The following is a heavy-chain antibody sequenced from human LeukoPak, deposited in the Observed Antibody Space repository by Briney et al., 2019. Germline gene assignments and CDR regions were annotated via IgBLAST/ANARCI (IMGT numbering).Heavy chain of an antibody. CDR1: GGSISSSSYY. D-gene: IGHD4-17*01. Sequence: PSETLSLTCTVSGGSISSSSYYWGWIRQPPGKGLEWIGSIYYSGSIYYNPSLMSRVTISVDTSKNQFFLKLSSVTAADTAVYYCARQGDYGDYVRYWGQGTLVTGSS. CDR2: IYYSGSI. V-gene: IGHV4-39*01. J-gene: IGHJ4*02. CDR3: ARQGDYGDYVRY.